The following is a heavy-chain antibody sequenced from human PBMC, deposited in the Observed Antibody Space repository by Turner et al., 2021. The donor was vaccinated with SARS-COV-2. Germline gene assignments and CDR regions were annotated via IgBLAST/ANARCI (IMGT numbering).Heavy chain of an antibody. J-gene: IGHJ3*02. Sequence: QVQLVESGGGVVQPGKSLRLSCAASGFTFNTYGMHWVRQAPDKGLEWVAVISYDGSNKYYADSVKGRFTISRDNSKNTLYLQMNSLRAEDTAVYYCARAGWDLLPFDAFDIWGQGTMVTISS. CDR2: ISYDGSNK. V-gene: IGHV3-30*03. CDR3: ARAGWDLLPFDAFDI. D-gene: IGHD1-26*01. CDR1: GFTFNTYG.